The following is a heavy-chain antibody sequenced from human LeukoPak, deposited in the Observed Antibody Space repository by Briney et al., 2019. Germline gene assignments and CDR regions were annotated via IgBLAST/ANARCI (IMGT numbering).Heavy chain of an antibody. D-gene: IGHD5-18*01. CDR3: ARARGYSYGYLLLNFDY. CDR2: INHSGST. V-gene: IGHV4-34*01. CDR1: GGSFSGDY. J-gene: IGHJ4*02. Sequence: PSETLSLTCAVYGGSFSGDYWIWIRQPPGKGLEWIGEINHSGSTNYNPSLKSRVTISVDTSKNQFSLKLSSVTAADTAVYYCARARGYSYGYLLLNFDYWGQGTLVTVSS.